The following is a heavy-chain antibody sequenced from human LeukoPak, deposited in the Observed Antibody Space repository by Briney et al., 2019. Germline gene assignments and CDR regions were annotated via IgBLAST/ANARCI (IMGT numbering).Heavy chain of an antibody. D-gene: IGHD2-2*02. CDR1: GGSISSGGYY. CDR2: IYYSGST. CDR3: ARVHCSSTSCYIPGDAFDI. J-gene: IGHJ3*02. Sequence: SQTLSLTCTVSGGSISSGGYYWSWIRQHPGKGLEWIGYIYYSGSTYYNPSLKSRVTISVDTSKNQFSLKLSSVTAADTAVYYCARVHCSSTSCYIPGDAFDIWGQGTMVTVSS. V-gene: IGHV4-31*03.